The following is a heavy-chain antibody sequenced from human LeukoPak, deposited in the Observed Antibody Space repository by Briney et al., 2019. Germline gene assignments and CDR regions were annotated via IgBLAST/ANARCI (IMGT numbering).Heavy chain of an antibody. D-gene: IGHD3-10*01. J-gene: IGHJ4*02. Sequence: GGSLSSSCAPPGFPSRSNYLSWSGQPPGKGLEWVSVIYSGGSTYYADSVKGRFTISRDNSKNTLYLQMNSLRAEDTAVYYCARSPPVLWFFIWGQGTLVTVSS. CDR3: ARSPPVLWFFI. CDR1: GFPSRSNY. CDR2: IYSGGST. V-gene: IGHV3-66*01.